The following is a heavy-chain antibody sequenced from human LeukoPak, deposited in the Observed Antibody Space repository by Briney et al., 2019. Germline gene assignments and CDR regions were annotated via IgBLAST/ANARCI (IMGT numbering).Heavy chain of an antibody. CDR1: GYTFTNYG. CDR3: ARYRYYDSSGYIYFYGMDV. V-gene: IGHV1-18*01. Sequence: ASVKVSCKASGYTFTNYGFSWVRQAPGQGLEWMGWMSVYNENTNYALKFQGRLTMTTDTSTSTAYMELWGLRSNDTAVYYCARYRYYDSSGYIYFYGMDVWGQGTTVTVSS. CDR2: MSVYNENT. J-gene: IGHJ6*01. D-gene: IGHD3-22*01.